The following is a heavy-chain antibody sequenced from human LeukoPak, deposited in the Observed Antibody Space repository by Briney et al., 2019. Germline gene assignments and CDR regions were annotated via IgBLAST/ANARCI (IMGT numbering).Heavy chain of an antibody. V-gene: IGHV1-18*01. J-gene: IGHJ3*02. D-gene: IGHD1-14*01. CDR3: ASREPGTQDAFDI. CDR1: GYTFTSYG. Sequence: SVKFSCKASGYTFTSYGISWVRQAPGQGLEWMGWISAYNGNTNYAQKLQGRVTMTTDTSTSTAYMELRSLRSDDTAVYYCASREPGTQDAFDIWGQGTMVTVSS. CDR2: ISAYNGNT.